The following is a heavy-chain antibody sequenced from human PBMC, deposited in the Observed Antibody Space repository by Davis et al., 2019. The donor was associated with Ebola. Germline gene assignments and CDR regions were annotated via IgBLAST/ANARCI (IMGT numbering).Heavy chain of an antibody. CDR1: GFSFSRYW. J-gene: IGHJ4*02. CDR2: IKSDGSTK. D-gene: IGHD3-22*01. CDR3: ARVGYYYDSSGYLDY. Sequence: HTGGSLRLSCAASGFSFSRYWMHWVRQAPGKGLVWVSRIKSDGSTKSYADSVKGRFTISRDNAKNSLYLQMNSLRAEDTAVYYCARVGYYYDSSGYLDYWGQGTLVTVSS. V-gene: IGHV3-74*01.